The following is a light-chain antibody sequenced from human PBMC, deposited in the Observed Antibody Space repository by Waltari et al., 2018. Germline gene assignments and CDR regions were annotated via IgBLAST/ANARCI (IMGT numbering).Light chain of an antibody. CDR1: KLSNTY. CDR3: LVWDTTAVWT. CDR2: QDN. J-gene: IGLJ1*01. V-gene: IGLV3-1*01. Sequence: SYDLTQPPSLSVSPGQTATITCSGLKLSNTYASWYQQRPGQSPVLVIYQDNKRPSGIPERFSGSNSGYTATLTISGALPMDETDYYCLVWDTTAVWTFRTGTKVTVL.